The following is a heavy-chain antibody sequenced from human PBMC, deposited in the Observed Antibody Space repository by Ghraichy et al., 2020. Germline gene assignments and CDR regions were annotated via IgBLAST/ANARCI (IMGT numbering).Heavy chain of an antibody. CDR1: GLIFSAYW. CDR3: SSGDTFDI. D-gene: IGHD3-10*01. J-gene: IGHJ3*02. CDR2: INQDGREK. V-gene: IGHV3-7*03. Sequence: GGSLRLSCTASGLIFSAYWMTWVRQAPGKGLEWVANINQDGREKYYVASVKGRFTISRDNAKNFLYLQMNGLRAEDTALYYCSSGDTFDIWGQGTMVAVSS.